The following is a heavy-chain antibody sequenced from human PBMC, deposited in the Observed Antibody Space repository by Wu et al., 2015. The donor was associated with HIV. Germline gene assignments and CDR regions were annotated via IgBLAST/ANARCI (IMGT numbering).Heavy chain of an antibody. CDR3: ASNGYGYGMVRRYFDY. J-gene: IGHJ4*02. D-gene: IGHD5-18*01. V-gene: IGHV1-46*01. CDR2: INPSGGST. CDR1: GYSFTSYY. Sequence: QVQLVQSGAEVKKPGASVKVSCKASGYSFTSYYMHWVRQAPGQGLEWMDIINPSGGSTSYAQKFQGRVTMTRDTSTSTVYMELSSLRSEDTAVYYCASNGYGYGMVRRYFDYWGQGTLVTVSS.